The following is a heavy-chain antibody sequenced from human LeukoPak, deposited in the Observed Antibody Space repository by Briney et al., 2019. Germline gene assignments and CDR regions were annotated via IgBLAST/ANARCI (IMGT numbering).Heavy chain of an antibody. CDR1: GGSISSGGYY. D-gene: IGHD3-10*01. CDR3: ARGEYYYGSGSYSH. CDR2: IYYSGST. Sequence: SQTLSLTCTVSGGSISSGGYYWSWIRQHPGKGLEWIGYIYYSGSTYYNPSLKSRVTISVDTSKNQFSLKLSSVTAADTAAYYCARGEYYYGSGSYSHWGQGTLVTVSS. V-gene: IGHV4-31*03. J-gene: IGHJ4*02.